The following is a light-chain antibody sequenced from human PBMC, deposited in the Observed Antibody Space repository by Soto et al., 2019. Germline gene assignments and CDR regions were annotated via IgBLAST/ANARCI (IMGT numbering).Light chain of an antibody. CDR1: QSISSW. J-gene: IGKJ1*01. V-gene: IGKV1-5*01. CDR3: QQYSSSSRT. Sequence: DIQITQSPSTLSSSGGDLVTIPCRASQSISSWLAWYQQKPGKAPKVMIYDASSLESGVPSRFSGSGSGSGTEFTMTISSLQPDDFANYYCQQYSSSSRTVGQGTQVEIK. CDR2: DAS.